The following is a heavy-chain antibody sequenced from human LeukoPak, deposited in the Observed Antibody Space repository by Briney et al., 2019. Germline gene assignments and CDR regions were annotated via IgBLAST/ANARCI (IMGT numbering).Heavy chain of an antibody. CDR2: IIPIFGTA. CDR3: ARIYGDNSYYYYYMDV. V-gene: IGHV1-69*01. CDR1: GGTFSSYA. J-gene: IGHJ6*03. D-gene: IGHD4-23*01. Sequence: GSSVKVSCKASGGTFSSYAISWVRQAPGQGLEWMGGIIPIFGTANYAQKFQGRVTITADESTSTAYMELSSLRSEDTAVYYCARIYGDNSYYYYYMDVWGKGTTVTVSS.